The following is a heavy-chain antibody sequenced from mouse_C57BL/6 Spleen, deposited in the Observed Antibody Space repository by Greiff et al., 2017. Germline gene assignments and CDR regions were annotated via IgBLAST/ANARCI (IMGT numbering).Heavy chain of an antibody. J-gene: IGHJ4*01. Sequence: QVQLQQPGAELVKPGASVTMSCKASGYPFTGYWITWVKQRPGQGLEWIGDIYPGSGSTNYNEKFKSKATLTVDTSSSTAYMQRSSLTSEDSAVYYCARSAVVSYAMDYWGQGTSVTVSS. D-gene: IGHD1-1*02. V-gene: IGHV1-55*01. CDR1: GYPFTGYW. CDR2: IYPGSGST. CDR3: ARSAVVSYAMDY.